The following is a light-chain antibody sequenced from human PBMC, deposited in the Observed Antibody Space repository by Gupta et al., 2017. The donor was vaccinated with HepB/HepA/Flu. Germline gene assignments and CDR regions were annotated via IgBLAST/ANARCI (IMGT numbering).Light chain of an antibody. J-gene: IGLJ2*01. Sequence: SYELTQPPSVSVSPGQTASITCSGDKLGDKYACWYQQKPGQSPVLVIYQDSKRPSGIPERFSGSNSGNTATLTIRGTQARDEADYYCQAWDSSKVVFGGGTKLTVL. CDR1: KLGDKY. V-gene: IGLV3-1*01. CDR2: QDS. CDR3: QAWDSSKVV.